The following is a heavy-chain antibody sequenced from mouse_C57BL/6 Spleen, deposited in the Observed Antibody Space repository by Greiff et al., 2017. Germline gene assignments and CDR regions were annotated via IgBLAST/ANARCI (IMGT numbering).Heavy chain of an antibody. CDR3: ATVATPWYFDV. CDR1: GYTFTSYW. J-gene: IGHJ1*03. V-gene: IGHV1-72*01. CDR2: IDPNSGGT. Sequence: QVHVKQPGAELVKPGASVKLSCKASGYTFTSYWMHWVKQRPGRGLEWIGRIDPNSGGTKYNEKFKSKATLTVDKPSSTAYMQLSSLTSEDSAVYYCATVATPWYFDVWGTGTTVTVSS. D-gene: IGHD1-1*01.